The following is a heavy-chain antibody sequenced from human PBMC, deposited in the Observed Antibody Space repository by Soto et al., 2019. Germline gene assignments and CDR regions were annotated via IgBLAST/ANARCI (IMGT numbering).Heavy chain of an antibody. V-gene: IGHV4-4*02. D-gene: IGHD6-19*01. CDR3: ARFAVAGNNWFDP. J-gene: IGHJ5*02. CDR2: IHHTGST. CDR1: GGSISSSNW. Sequence: KTSETLSLTCAVSGGSISSSNWWSWVRQPPGKGLEWIGEIHHTGSTNYNPSLKSRVTISVDKSKDQFSLKLSSVTAADTAVYYCARFAVAGNNWFDPWGQGTLVTVSS.